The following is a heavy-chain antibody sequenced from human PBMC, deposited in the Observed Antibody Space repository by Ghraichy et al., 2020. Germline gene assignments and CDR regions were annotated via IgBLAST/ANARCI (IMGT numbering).Heavy chain of an antibody. CDR2: MYSGGAT. Sequence: GGSLRLSCAASGFSVTTDHMAWVRQAPGKGLEFVSLMYSGGATNYAESMEGRIIMSRDDSRNIVYLQLTSLRVEDTAVYFCGGMESGYVFDYFYNWGQGTLVTVSS. CDR3: GGMESGYVFDYFYN. V-gene: IGHV3-66*01. D-gene: IGHD3-16*01. J-gene: IGHJ4*02. CDR1: GFSVTTDH.